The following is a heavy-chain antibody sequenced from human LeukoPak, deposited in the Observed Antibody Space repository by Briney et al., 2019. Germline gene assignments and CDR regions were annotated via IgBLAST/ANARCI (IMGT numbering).Heavy chain of an antibody. CDR1: GGSIRSSYYY. CDR3: ASSFRAGLVPAD. CDR2: IYDSGST. J-gene: IGHJ4*02. D-gene: IGHD2-2*01. Sequence: SETLSLTCTVSGGSIRSSYYYWGWIRQPPGKGLEWIGSIYDSGSTYYNPSLKSRVTISVDTSKNQFSLKLSSVTAADTAVYYCASSFRAGLVPADWGQGTLVTVSS. V-gene: IGHV4-39*07.